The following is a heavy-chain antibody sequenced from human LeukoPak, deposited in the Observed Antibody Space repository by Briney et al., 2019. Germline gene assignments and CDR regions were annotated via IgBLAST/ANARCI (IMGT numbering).Heavy chain of an antibody. CDR2: IYYSGTT. CDR1: GGSISSYY. V-gene: IGHV4-59*01. Sequence: SETQSLTCTVSGGSISSYYWSWIRQPPGKGLEWIGYIYYSGTTNYNPSLKSRVTISIDTSKNQFSLKLNSVTAADTAVYFCARGKPLEPLDYWGQGTLVTVSS. J-gene: IGHJ4*02. CDR3: ARGKPLEPLDY. D-gene: IGHD1-1*01.